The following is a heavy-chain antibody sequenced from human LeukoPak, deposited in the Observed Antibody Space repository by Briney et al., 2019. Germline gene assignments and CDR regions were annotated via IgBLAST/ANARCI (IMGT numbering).Heavy chain of an antibody. CDR1: GFTFSSYW. Sequence: GGSLRLSCAASGFTFSSYWMGWVRQAPGKGLEWVANIKEDGSHKNYVDSVQGRFTISRDNAKNSLYLQMNSLRVEDTAVYYCTRDFQGYWGQGTLVNVSS. CDR2: IKEDGSHK. CDR3: TRDFQGY. V-gene: IGHV3-7*01. J-gene: IGHJ4*02.